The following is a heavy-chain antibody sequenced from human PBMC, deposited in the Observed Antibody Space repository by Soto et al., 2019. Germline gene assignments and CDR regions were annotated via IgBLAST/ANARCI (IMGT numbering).Heavy chain of an antibody. Sequence: VASVKVSCKASGYTFTSYAMHCVRQAPGQRLEWMGWINAGNGNTKYSQKFQGRVTITRDTSASTAYMELSSLRSEDTAVYYCARDGIDFWSGYYTGRDGYYYYYGMDVWGQGTTVTVSS. CDR3: ARDGIDFWSGYYTGRDGYYYYYGMDV. J-gene: IGHJ6*02. D-gene: IGHD3-3*01. CDR2: INAGNGNT. V-gene: IGHV1-3*01. CDR1: GYTFTSYA.